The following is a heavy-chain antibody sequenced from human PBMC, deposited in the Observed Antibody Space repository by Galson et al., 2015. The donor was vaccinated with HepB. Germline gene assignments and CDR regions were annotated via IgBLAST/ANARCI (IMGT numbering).Heavy chain of an antibody. Sequence: SLRLSCAASGFTFSDHNMHWVRQAPVKGLEWLAIISPDGSIAHYADSVRGQFTISRDNSKNRLFLQMDGLRPEDTAMYYCAKDFQWNFDLWGQGTLVTVSS. CDR3: AKDFQWNFDL. D-gene: IGHD3-9*01. CDR1: GFTFSDHN. CDR2: ISPDGSIA. V-gene: IGHV3-30*13. J-gene: IGHJ4*02.